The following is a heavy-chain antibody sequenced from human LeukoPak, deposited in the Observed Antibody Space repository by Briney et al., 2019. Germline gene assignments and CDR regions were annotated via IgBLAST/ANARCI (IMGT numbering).Heavy chain of an antibody. D-gene: IGHD3-22*01. CDR3: APLMGYDSSGYYPLPP. Sequence: ASVKVSCKASGYTFTSYGISWVRQAPGQGLEWMGWISAYNGNTNYAQKLQGRVTMTTDTSTSTAYMELRSLRSEDTAVYYCAPLMGYDSSGYYPLPPWGQGTLVTVSS. CDR1: GYTFTSYG. J-gene: IGHJ5*02. V-gene: IGHV1-18*01. CDR2: ISAYNGNT.